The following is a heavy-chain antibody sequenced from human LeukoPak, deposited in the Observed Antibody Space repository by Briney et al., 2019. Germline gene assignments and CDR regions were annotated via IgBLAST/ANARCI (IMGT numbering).Heavy chain of an antibody. Sequence: ASVKVSCKASGYTFTSYAMHWVRQAPGQRLEWMGWINAGNGNTKYSQKFQGRVTITRDTSASTAYMELSSLRSEDMAVYYCARGMVGATSGRDYWGQGTLVTVSS. CDR2: INAGNGNT. CDR1: GYTFTSYA. J-gene: IGHJ4*02. CDR3: ARGMVGATSGRDY. D-gene: IGHD1-26*01. V-gene: IGHV1-3*01.